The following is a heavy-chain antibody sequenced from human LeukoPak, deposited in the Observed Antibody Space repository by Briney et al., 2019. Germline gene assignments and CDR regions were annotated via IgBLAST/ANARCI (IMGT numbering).Heavy chain of an antibody. D-gene: IGHD3-10*01. V-gene: IGHV4-59*01. CDR1: GGSISSYY. CDR3: AIQTRYYLYYFDY. Sequence: SGTLSLTCTVSGGSISSYYWSWIRQPPGKGLEWIGYIYYSGSTNYNPSLKSRVTISVDTSKNQFSLKLSSVTAADTAVYYCAIQTRYYLYYFDYWGQGTLVTVSS. J-gene: IGHJ4*02. CDR2: IYYSGST.